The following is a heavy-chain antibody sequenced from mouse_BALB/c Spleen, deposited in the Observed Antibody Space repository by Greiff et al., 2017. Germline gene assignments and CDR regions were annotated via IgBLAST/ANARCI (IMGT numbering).Heavy chain of an antibody. V-gene: IGHV2-9*02. D-gene: IGHD2-3*01. J-gene: IGHJ4*01. CDR1: GFSLTSYG. Sequence: QVQLQQSGPGLVAPSQSLSITCTVSGFSLTSYGVHWVRQPPGKGLEWLGVIWAGGSTNYNSALMSRLSISKDNSKSQVFLKMNSLQTDDTAMYYCARDNGYYPYYYAMDYWGQGTSVTVSS. CDR2: IWAGGST. CDR3: ARDNGYYPYYYAMDY.